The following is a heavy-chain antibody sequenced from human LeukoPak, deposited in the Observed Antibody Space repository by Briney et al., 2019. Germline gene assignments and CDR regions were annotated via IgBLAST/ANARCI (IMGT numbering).Heavy chain of an antibody. Sequence: SETLSLTCTVSGGSISGSGYYWGWIRQPPGKGLKWIGSIYYSGSTYYNPSLKSRITISVDTSKNQFSLKLSSVTAADTAVYYCARGPHHYYDSSGYQNPFDYWGQGTLVTVSS. J-gene: IGHJ4*02. D-gene: IGHD3-22*01. CDR2: IYYSGST. CDR1: GGSISGSGYY. CDR3: ARGPHHYYDSSGYQNPFDY. V-gene: IGHV4-39*07.